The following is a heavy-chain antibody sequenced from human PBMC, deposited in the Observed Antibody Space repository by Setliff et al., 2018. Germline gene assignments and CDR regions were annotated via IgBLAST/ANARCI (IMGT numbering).Heavy chain of an antibody. D-gene: IGHD1-7*01. CDR1: GYTFTNYD. CDR3: ASGTHPHVITGITQGGGWWYYYYMDV. V-gene: IGHV1-8*02. J-gene: IGHJ6*03. Sequence: ASVKVSCKTSGYTFTNYDINWVRQATGQGLEWMGWMNPNSGNTGYAQNFQGRVSMTRNTSISTAYMELNSLRSEDTAVYYCASGTHPHVITGITQGGGWWYYYYMDVWGKGTTVTVSS. CDR2: MNPNSGNT.